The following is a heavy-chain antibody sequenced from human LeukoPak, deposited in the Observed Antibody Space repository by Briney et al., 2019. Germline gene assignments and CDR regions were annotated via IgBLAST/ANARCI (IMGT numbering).Heavy chain of an antibody. V-gene: IGHV4-34*01. CDR1: GGSFSGYY. CDR3: AKARYYDFRSGPRHYYYGMDV. Sequence: SETLSLTCAVYGGSFSGYYWSWIRQPPGKGLEWIGEINHSGSTNYNPSLKSRVTISVDTSKNQFSLKLSSVTAADTAVYYCAKARYYDFRSGPRHYYYGMDVWGQGTTVTVSS. D-gene: IGHD3-3*01. J-gene: IGHJ6*02. CDR2: INHSGST.